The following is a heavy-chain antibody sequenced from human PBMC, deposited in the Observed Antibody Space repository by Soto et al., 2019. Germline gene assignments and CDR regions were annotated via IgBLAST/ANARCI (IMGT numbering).Heavy chain of an antibody. D-gene: IGHD3-3*01. V-gene: IGHV4-59*08. J-gene: IGHJ5*02. Sequence: QVQLQESGPGLVKPSETLSLTCTVSGGSISSYYWSWIRQPPGKGLEWIGYIYYSGSTNYNPSLKSRVTISVDTSKNQFSLKLSSVTAADTAVYYCARLPTTYYDFWSGSWRGFDPWGQGTLVTVSS. CDR2: IYYSGST. CDR3: ARLPTTYYDFWSGSWRGFDP. CDR1: GGSISSYY.